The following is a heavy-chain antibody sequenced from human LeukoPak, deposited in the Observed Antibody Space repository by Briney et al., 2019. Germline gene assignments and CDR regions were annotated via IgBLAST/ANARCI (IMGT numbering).Heavy chain of an antibody. Sequence: GGSLRLSCAASGFTFSSYGMPWVRQAPGKGLEWVAVISYDGSNKYYADSVKGRFTISRDNSKNTLYLQMNSLRAEDTAVYYCAKALGITIFGVVNSDYYYGMDVWGQGTTVTVSS. J-gene: IGHJ6*02. CDR2: ISYDGSNK. D-gene: IGHD3-3*01. CDR1: GFTFSSYG. CDR3: AKALGITIFGVVNSDYYYGMDV. V-gene: IGHV3-30*18.